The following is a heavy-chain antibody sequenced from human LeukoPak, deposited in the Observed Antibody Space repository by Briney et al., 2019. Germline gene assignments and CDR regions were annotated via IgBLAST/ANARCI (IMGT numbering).Heavy chain of an antibody. CDR3: ATYWRHFDWLLSDN. D-gene: IGHD3-9*01. CDR2: IKQDGSEN. J-gene: IGHJ3*02. V-gene: IGHV3-7*05. CDR1: GFTFGDYW. Sequence: GGSLRLSCEASGFTFGDYWMTWVRQAPGKGLEGVANIKQDGSENHYVDSVKGRFTISRDNAKNSLYLQMNSLRAEDTAVYYCATYWRHFDWLLSDNWGLGTMVTVSS.